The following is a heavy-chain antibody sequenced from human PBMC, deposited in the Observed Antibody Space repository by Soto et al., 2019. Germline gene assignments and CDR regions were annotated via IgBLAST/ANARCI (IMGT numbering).Heavy chain of an antibody. J-gene: IGHJ5*02. D-gene: IGHD6-13*01. CDR3: ARANSSTWYKLDYKWFDP. CDR1: TGNY. V-gene: IGHV1-2*02. Sequence: ASVKVSCKASTGNYLHWVRQAPGQGLEWMGWINPNSGGTHYAEQFQGRVTMTWDTSKNQVSLHLQSVTAADTAVYYCARANSSTWYKLDYKWFDPWGQGTLVTVSS. CDR2: INPNSGGT.